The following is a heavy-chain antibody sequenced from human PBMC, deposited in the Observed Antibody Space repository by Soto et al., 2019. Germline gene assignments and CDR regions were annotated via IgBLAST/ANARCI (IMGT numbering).Heavy chain of an antibody. Sequence: ASVKVSCKASGYTFTGYYMHWVRQAPGQGLGWMGWINPNSGGTNYAQKFQGRVTMTRDTSISTAYMELSRLRSDDTAVYYCASYDFWSGPGAFDIWGQGTMVTVSS. D-gene: IGHD3-3*01. CDR3: ASYDFWSGPGAFDI. J-gene: IGHJ3*02. CDR2: INPNSGGT. V-gene: IGHV1-2*02. CDR1: GYTFTGYY.